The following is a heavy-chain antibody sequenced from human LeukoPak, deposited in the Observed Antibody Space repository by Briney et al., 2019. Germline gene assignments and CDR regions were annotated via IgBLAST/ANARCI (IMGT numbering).Heavy chain of an antibody. CDR3: ARQAAAGLDY. Sequence: GGSLRLSCAASGFTVDDTHMSWVRRAPGKGLEWVSVVYSGGRTFYADSVKGRFTISRDNTKNTVYLQMNSLRADDTAVYYCARQAAAGLDYWGQGTLVTVSS. CDR2: VYSGGRT. CDR1: GFTVDDTH. J-gene: IGHJ4*02. D-gene: IGHD6-13*01. V-gene: IGHV3-66*02.